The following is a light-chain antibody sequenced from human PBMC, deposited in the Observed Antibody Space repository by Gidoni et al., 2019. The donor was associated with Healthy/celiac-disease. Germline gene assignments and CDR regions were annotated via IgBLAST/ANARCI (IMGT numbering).Light chain of an antibody. Sequence: EIVMTQSPATLSVSPGERATLSCRASQSVSSNLAWYQQKPGQAPRLLIYGASTRATGIPARFSGSGSGTEFTLTISSLQSEDFAVYSFPQYNTWPPVTFGPGTRLEIK. J-gene: IGKJ5*01. CDR1: QSVSSN. CDR2: GAS. CDR3: PQYNTWPPVT. V-gene: IGKV3-15*01.